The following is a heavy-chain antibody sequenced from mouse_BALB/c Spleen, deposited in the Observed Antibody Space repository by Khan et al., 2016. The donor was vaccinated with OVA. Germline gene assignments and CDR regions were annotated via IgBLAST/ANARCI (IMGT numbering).Heavy chain of an antibody. V-gene: IGHV1S41*01. CDR3: AGSNYYVSGLYAMDY. Sequence: DLVKPGASVKLSCKASGYTFTSYWINWIKQRPGQGLEWIGRIGPGSGSTSFYKMFKGKAILTVETSSSTAYIQLTSLSSWDSAVYSSAGSNYYVSGLYAMDYWGQGTSVTVSS. J-gene: IGHJ4*01. CDR2: IGPGSGST. CDR1: GYTFTSYW. D-gene: IGHD1-1*01.